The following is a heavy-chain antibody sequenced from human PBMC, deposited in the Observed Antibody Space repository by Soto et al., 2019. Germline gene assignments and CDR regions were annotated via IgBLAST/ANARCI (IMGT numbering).Heavy chain of an antibody. D-gene: IGHD2-15*01. J-gene: IGHJ3*01. CDR3: ARGSCGGVGCYLRRDAFDV. CDR1: GFTFASYH. CDR2: INPSSSHI. Sequence: EVQLVESGGGLVMPGGSLRLSCAASGFTFASYHMSWVRQAPGKGLDWVSSINPSSSHIYYADSVRGRFTISRDDSNNSLYLHMNTLRTEDVAINYCARGSCGGVGCYLRRDAFDVWGQGTTVMVSS. V-gene: IGHV3-21*02.